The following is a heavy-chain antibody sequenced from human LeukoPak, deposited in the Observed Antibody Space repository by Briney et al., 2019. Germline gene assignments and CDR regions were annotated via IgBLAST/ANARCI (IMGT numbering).Heavy chain of an antibody. Sequence: ASVKVSCKASGFTFSGYYMHWVRQVLGQGLEWMGWINPKSGGTNYAQKFQGRVTMTRDTSINTVYMELSSLRSEDTAVYYCATDSMVRGVIAGLYYMDVWGKGTTVTISS. D-gene: IGHD3-10*01. V-gene: IGHV1-2*02. CDR2: INPKSGGT. CDR1: GFTFSGYY. CDR3: ATDSMVRGVIAGLYYMDV. J-gene: IGHJ6*03.